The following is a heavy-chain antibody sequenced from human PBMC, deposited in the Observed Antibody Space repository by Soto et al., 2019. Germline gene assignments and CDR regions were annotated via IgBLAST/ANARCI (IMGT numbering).Heavy chain of an antibody. V-gene: IGHV1-69*17. CDR1: GDTFNSYV. J-gene: IGHJ4*02. CDR2: IIPIIGVT. D-gene: IGHD3-16*01. Sequence: QVQLVQSGAEVKRPGSSVKVSCESSGDTFNSYVISWVRQAPGQGLEWMGGIIPIIGVTHYAQKFQGRVTISALSSKGTPYMELTNLGFEDTALYYCATESLGAKGADHWGQGTLVTVSS. CDR3: ATESLGAKGADH.